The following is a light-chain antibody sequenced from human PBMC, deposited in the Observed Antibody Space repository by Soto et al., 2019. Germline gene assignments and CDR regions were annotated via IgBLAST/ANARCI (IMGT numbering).Light chain of an antibody. V-gene: IGKV3-20*01. J-gene: IGKJ1*01. Sequence: EIVLTQSPGTLSLSLGERATLSCRASQSVASNYLAWYQQKPGQAPRLLIYGASSRATGIPDRFSGSGSGTDFTLTFRRLEPEDFAVYYCQQYGGSPRTFGQGTKVEIK. CDR3: QQYGGSPRT. CDR1: QSVASNY. CDR2: GAS.